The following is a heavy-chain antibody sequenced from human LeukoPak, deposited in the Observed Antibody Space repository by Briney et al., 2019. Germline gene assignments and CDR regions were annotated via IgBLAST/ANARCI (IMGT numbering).Heavy chain of an antibody. J-gene: IGHJ6*03. CDR1: GFTFSNYS. Sequence: GGSLRLSCAVSGFTFSNYSMTWIRQAPGKGLECVSVMYTLGNTNYADSVRGRFTISRDNSKNTLYPQMNSLRAEDTAVYYCAGYGGSYAYYMDVWGKGTTVTISS. CDR3: AGYGGSYAYYMDV. CDR2: MYTLGNT. D-gene: IGHD1-26*01. V-gene: IGHV3-66*01.